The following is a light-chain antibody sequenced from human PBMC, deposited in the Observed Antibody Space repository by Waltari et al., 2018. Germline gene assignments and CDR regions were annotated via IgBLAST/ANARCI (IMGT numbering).Light chain of an antibody. V-gene: IGLV2-11*01. CDR1: SRDVGGYNY. CDR2: DVN. Sequence: QSALTQPRSVSGSPGQSVTISCTGTSRDVGGYNYVSWYQQHPGKAPKLMIYDVNKRPSGVPDRFSGSKSGSTASLTISGLQAEDEADYCCCSYAGTYTLLFGGGTKVTVL. J-gene: IGLJ3*02. CDR3: CSYAGTYTLL.